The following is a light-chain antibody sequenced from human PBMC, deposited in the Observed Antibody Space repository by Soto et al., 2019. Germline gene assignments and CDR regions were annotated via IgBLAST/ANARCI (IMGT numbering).Light chain of an antibody. CDR2: DVT. J-gene: IGLJ2*01. CDR1: SSDIGAYNH. V-gene: IGLV2-14*01. CDR3: SSYTTSSPL. Sequence: QSALTQPASVSGSLGQSITISCTGTSSDIGAYNHVSWYQQHPGKAPKLMIYDVTRRPSGVSDRFSGSKSVNTASLTISGLQAEDEADYYCSSYTTSSPLFGGGTQLTVL.